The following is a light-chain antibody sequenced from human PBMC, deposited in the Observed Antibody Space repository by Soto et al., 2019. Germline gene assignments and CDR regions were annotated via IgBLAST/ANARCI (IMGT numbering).Light chain of an antibody. CDR1: SSDVGAYNS. CDR2: EVS. Sequence: QSALTQPASVSGSPGQSITISCTGTSSDVGAYNSVSWYQQHPGKAPKLMIYEVSNRPSGVSNRFSGSKSGNTASLTISGLQAEDEADYYCSSYTNINTLVFGGGTKVTVL. CDR3: SSYTNINTLV. J-gene: IGLJ3*02. V-gene: IGLV2-14*01.